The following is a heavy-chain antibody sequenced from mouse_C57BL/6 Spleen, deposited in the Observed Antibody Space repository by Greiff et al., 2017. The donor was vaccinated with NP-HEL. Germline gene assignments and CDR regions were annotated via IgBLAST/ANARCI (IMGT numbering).Heavy chain of an antibody. CDR1: GYAFSSSW. CDR2: IYPGDGDT. J-gene: IGHJ1*03. D-gene: IGHD2-3*01. V-gene: IGHV1-82*01. Sequence: VQLQQSGPELVKPGASVKISCKASGYAFSSSWMNWVKQRPGKGLEWIGRIYPGDGDTNYNGKFKGKATLTADKSSSTAYMQLSSLTSEDSAVYFCASSYDGYYDWYFDVWGTGTTVTVSS. CDR3: ASSYDGYYDWYFDV.